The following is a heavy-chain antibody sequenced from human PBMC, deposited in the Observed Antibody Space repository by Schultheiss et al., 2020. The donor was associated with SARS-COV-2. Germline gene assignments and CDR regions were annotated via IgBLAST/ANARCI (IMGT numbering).Heavy chain of an antibody. V-gene: IGHV3-23*01. CDR1: GFTFSDYV. Sequence: GGSLRLSCAASGFTFSDYVMSWVRQAPGKGLEWVSTVVGSGDSTYYADSVKGRFTMSRDNSKNTLYLQMNSLRAEDTAVYYCVRMLNIDFWGQGTLVTVSS. CDR3: VRMLNIDF. J-gene: IGHJ4*02. CDR2: VVGSGDST. D-gene: IGHD2-8*01.